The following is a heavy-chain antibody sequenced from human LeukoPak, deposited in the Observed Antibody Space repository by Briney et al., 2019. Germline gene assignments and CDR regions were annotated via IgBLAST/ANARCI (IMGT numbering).Heavy chain of an antibody. Sequence: GGSLRLSCGASGFTNYMSWVRQAPDRGLEWVSSIYSSGSTYYADSVRGRFTISRDKTKNTLFLLMNSLRVEDTALYYCARDLLEPEMAAWGLGTLVTVSS. CDR1: GFTNY. CDR2: IYSSGST. CDR3: ARDLLEPEMAA. D-gene: IGHD5-24*01. J-gene: IGHJ5*02. V-gene: IGHV3-53*01.